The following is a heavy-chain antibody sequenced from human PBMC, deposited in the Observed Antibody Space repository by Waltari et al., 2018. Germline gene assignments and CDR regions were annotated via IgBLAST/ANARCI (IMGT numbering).Heavy chain of an antibody. D-gene: IGHD3-22*01. CDR2: INSDVSST. Sequence: EVQLVESGGGLVQPGGSLRLSCAASGFTFSSYWMHWVRQAPGKGLVWVSRINSDVSSTSYADSVKGRCTISRDNAKNTLYLQMNSLRAEDTAVYYCARDTWYYYDSSGYSLEAFDIWGQGTMVTVSS. CDR3: ARDTWYYYDSSGYSLEAFDI. V-gene: IGHV3-74*01. J-gene: IGHJ3*02. CDR1: GFTFSSYW.